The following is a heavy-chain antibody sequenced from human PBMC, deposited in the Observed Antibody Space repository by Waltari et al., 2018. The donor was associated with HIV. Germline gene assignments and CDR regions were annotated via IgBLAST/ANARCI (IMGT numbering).Heavy chain of an antibody. Sequence: QLQLQESGPGLVKPSETLSLPCTVSGGSVSSSSSFWGWIRQPPGQGLEWVGRIYYTGRAYYNPSLKSRVTISVDTSKNQFSLKVTSVTAADTAVYYCARHALRVGAAYWNFDLWGRGTLVTVSS. CDR1: GGSVSSSSSF. D-gene: IGHD1-26*01. J-gene: IGHJ2*01. CDR2: IYYTGRA. CDR3: ARHALRVGAAYWNFDL. V-gene: IGHV4-39*01.